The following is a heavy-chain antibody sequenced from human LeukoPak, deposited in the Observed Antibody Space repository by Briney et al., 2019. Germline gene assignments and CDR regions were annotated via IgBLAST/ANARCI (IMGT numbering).Heavy chain of an antibody. Sequence: GGSLRLSCAASGFTFSDYYMSWIRQAPGKGLEWVSYISSSGSTIYYADSVKGRFTISRDNSKNKLYLQMNSLRAEDTDVYYCARTSPPGETYYYDSSGYLQPELTDYWGQGTLVTVSS. CDR2: ISSSGSTI. D-gene: IGHD3-22*01. CDR1: GFTFSDYY. CDR3: ARTSPPGETYYYDSSGYLQPELTDY. V-gene: IGHV3-11*01. J-gene: IGHJ4*02.